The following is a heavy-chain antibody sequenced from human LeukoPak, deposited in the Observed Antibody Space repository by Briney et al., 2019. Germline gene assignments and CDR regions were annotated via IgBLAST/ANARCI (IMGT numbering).Heavy chain of an antibody. CDR3: AKDIRGVMEPFDY. D-gene: IGHD3-10*01. J-gene: IGHJ4*02. V-gene: IGHV3-23*01. CDR2: ISGSGGST. Sequence: GGPLRLSCAASGFTVSSNYMSWVRQAPGKGLEWVSAISGSGGSTYYADSVKGRFTISRDNSKNTLYLQMNSLRAEDTAVYYCAKDIRGVMEPFDYWGQGTLVTVSS. CDR1: GFTVSSNY.